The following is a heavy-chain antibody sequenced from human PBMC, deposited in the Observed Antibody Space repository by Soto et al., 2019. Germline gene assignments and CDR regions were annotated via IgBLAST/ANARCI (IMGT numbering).Heavy chain of an antibody. CDR1: GYTFTNYY. CDR2: INPRGGRT. J-gene: IGHJ3*02. CDR3: ARDLADYYDDRNPHYTAFDI. V-gene: IGHV1-46*03. D-gene: IGHD3-22*01. Sequence: ASVKVSCKASGYTFTNYYMHWVRQAPGQGLEWMGMINPRGGRTTYPQKFQGTVTMTTDTSTSTVYMELSSLRSEDTAVYYCARDLADYYDDRNPHYTAFDIWGQGTMVT.